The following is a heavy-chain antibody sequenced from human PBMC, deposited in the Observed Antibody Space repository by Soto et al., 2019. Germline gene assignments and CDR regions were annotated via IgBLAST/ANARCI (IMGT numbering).Heavy chain of an antibody. V-gene: IGHV3-23*01. Sequence: EVQLLESGGGLVQPGGSLRLSCAASGFTFSSYAMSWVRQAPGKGLEWVSAISGSGGSTYYADSVKGRFTISRDNSKNTLYLQMNSLRAEDTAVYYCAKDEELSGIEAQRLTDYGMEVWGQGTTVTVSS. D-gene: IGHD3-16*02. J-gene: IGHJ6*02. CDR2: ISGSGGST. CDR3: AKDEELSGIEAQRLTDYGMEV. CDR1: GFTFSSYA.